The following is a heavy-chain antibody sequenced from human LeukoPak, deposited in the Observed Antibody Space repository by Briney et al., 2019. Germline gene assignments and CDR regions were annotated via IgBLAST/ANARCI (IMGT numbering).Heavy chain of an antibody. J-gene: IGHJ4*02. CDR3: ARQIGRCLGAFDY. D-gene: IGHD3-16*01. Sequence: PSETLSLTCTVSVWTISTGGYYWSWIRQHPGKGLERIGYIYYSGSTYYNPSLKSRVTTSVDTSKKQFSLKLSSVTAADTAVYHCARQIGRCLGAFDYWGQGTPVTVSS. CDR1: VWTISTGGYY. CDR2: IYYSGST. V-gene: IGHV4-31*03.